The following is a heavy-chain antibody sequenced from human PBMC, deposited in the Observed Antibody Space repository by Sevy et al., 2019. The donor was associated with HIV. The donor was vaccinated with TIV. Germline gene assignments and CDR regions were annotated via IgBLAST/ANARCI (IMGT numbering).Heavy chain of an antibody. V-gene: IGHV1-2*02. J-gene: IGHJ4*02. D-gene: IGHD2-2*01. CDR2: INPNSGGT. CDR3: ARVDIVVVPAATVPLDY. Sequence: ASVKVSCKASGYTFTGYYMHWVRQAPGQGLEWMGWINPNSGGTNYAQKFQGRVTMTRDMYISTAYMELSRLRSDDTAVYYCARVDIVVVPAATVPLDYWGQGTLVTVSS. CDR1: GYTFTGYY.